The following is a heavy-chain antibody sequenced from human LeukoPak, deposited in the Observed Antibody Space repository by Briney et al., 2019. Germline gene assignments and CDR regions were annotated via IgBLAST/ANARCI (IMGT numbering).Heavy chain of an antibody. CDR1: GYTFTSYG. J-gene: IGHJ5*02. CDR3: ARDRRSGSYGTFDP. D-gene: IGHD3-10*01. V-gene: IGHV1-69*06. Sequence: ASVKVSCKASGYTFTSYGISWVRQAPGQGLEWMGGIIPIFGTANYAQKFQGRVTITADKSTSTAYMELSSLRSEDTAVYYCARDRRSGSYGTFDPWGQGTLVTVSS. CDR2: IIPIFGTA.